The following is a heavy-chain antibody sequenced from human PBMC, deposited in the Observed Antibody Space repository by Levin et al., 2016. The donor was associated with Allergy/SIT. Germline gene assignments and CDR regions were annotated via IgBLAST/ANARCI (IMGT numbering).Heavy chain of an antibody. CDR2: IYYSGST. Sequence: SETLSLTCTVSGGSISSYYWSWIRQPPGKGLEWIGYIYYSGSTNYNPSLKSRVTISVDTSKNQFSLKLSSVTAADTAVYYCARGVPLVRYYYYYMDVWGKGTTVPSP. V-gene: IGHV4-59*13. D-gene: IGHD1-1*01. J-gene: IGHJ6*03. CDR3: ARGVPLVRYYYYYMDV. CDR1: GGSISSYY.